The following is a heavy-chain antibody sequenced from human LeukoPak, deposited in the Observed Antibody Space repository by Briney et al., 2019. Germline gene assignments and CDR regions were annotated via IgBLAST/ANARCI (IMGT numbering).Heavy chain of an antibody. V-gene: IGHV3-21*01. D-gene: IGHD5-18*01. CDR2: ISSSSSYI. CDR3: ARDRLQLLHAFDI. CDR1: GFTFSSYS. Sequence: AGGSLRLSCAASGFTFSSYSMNWVRQAPGKGLEWVSSISSSSSYIYYADSVKGRFTISRDNAKNSLYLQMNSLRAEDTAVYYCARDRLQLLHAFDIWGQGTMVTVSS. J-gene: IGHJ3*02.